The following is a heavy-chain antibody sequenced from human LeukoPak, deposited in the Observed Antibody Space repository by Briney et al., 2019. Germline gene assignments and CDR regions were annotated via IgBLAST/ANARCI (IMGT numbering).Heavy chain of an antibody. CDR2: INAGNGNT. D-gene: IGHD2-8*01. Sequence: ASVNVSCKASGYTFTSYAMHWVRRAPGQRLEWMGWINAGNGNTKYSQKFQGRVTITRDTSASTAYMELRSLRSDDTAVYYCARGDVLMVYACWFDPWGQGTLVTVSS. CDR3: ARGDVLMVYACWFDP. J-gene: IGHJ5*02. V-gene: IGHV1-3*01. CDR1: GYTFTSYA.